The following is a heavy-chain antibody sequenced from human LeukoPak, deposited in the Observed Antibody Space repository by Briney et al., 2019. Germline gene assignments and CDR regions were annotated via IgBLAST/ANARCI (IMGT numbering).Heavy chain of an antibody. J-gene: IGHJ4*02. D-gene: IGHD5-24*01. CDR3: ASGVATIKD. V-gene: IGHV3-74*01. CDR1: GFIFSNYW. Sequence: GGSLRLSCAASGFIFSNYWMHWVRQTPGKGLVWVSRINNDGTSTNYADSVKGRFTISRDNAENTLYLQMNSLRAEDTAVYYCASGVATIKDWGQGTLVTVSS. CDR2: INNDGTST.